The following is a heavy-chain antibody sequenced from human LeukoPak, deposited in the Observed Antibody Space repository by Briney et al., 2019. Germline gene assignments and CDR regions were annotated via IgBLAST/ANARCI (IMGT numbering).Heavy chain of an antibody. CDR3: ASGAGATITEAFDY. V-gene: IGHV3-33*01. CDR2: IWCDGSNK. CDR1: GFTFSSYG. D-gene: IGHD5-12*01. J-gene: IGHJ4*02. Sequence: GGSLRLSCAASGFTFSSYGMHWVRQAPGKGLEWVAVIWCDGSNKYYADSVKGRFTISRDNSKNTLYLQMNSLRAEDTAVYYCASGAGATITEAFDYWGQGTLVTVSS.